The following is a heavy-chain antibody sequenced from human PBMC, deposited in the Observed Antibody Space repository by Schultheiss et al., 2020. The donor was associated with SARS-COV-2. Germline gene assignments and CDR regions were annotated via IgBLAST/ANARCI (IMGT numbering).Heavy chain of an antibody. CDR1: GGSFSGYY. CDR3: ARFLVVGFGMDV. J-gene: IGHJ6*02. CDR2: INHSGST. Sequence: SETLSLTCAVYGGSFSGYYWSWIRQPPGKGLEWIGEINHSGSTNYNPSLKSRVTISVDTSKNQFSLKLSSVTAADTAVYYCARFLVVGFGMDVWGQGTTVTVSS. V-gene: IGHV4-34*01. D-gene: IGHD2-15*01.